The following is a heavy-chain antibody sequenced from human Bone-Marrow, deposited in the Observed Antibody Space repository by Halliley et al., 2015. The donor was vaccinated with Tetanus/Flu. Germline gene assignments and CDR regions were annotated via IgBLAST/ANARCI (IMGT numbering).Heavy chain of an antibody. V-gene: IGHV3-33*01. CDR3: ARGGDYYGSPVI. D-gene: IGHD3-22*01. Sequence: SGFDFRNYGMHWVRQAPGKGLEWVAVIWFDGSKEYYADSVKGRFTISRDNPKNTLYLQMSSLRAEDTALYYCARGGDYYGSPVIWGQGTMVTVSS. CDR2: IWFDGSKE. J-gene: IGHJ3*02. CDR1: GFDFRNYG.